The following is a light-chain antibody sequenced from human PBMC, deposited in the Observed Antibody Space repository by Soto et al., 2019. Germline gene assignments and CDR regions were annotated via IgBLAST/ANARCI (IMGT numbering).Light chain of an antibody. J-gene: IGLJ1*01. Sequence: QSALAQPASMSGSPGQSITISCTGSGSDIATFNYVSWYQQYPGKAPKLLIYQVTSRASGVSHRFSGSKSGNTAALTISGLQPEDEAEYYCNSYSGTSFYVFGTGSKVTVL. CDR2: QVT. CDR3: NSYSGTSFYV. V-gene: IGLV2-14*01. CDR1: GSDIATFNY.